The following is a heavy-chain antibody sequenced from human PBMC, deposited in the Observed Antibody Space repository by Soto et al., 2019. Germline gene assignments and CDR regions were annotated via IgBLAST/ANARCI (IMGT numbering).Heavy chain of an antibody. CDR1: GFAFSRFG. CDR2: IWFDGSKT. V-gene: IGHV3-33*01. CDR3: VRGGEYFFDY. Sequence: QVQLVESGGGVVQPGKSLRLSCAASGFAFSRFGMHWVRQTPDKGLEWVAVIWFDGSKTYYADAVKGRFTISRDNSNNTLYLQTNRLRAEDTAVYYCVRGGEYFFDYWGQGALVTVSS. J-gene: IGHJ4*02.